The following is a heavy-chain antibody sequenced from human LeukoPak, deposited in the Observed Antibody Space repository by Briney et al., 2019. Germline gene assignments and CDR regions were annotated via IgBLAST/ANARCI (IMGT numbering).Heavy chain of an antibody. CDR1: GFTFSSYW. CDR2: IKQDGSEK. J-gene: IGHJ4*02. D-gene: IGHD3-9*01. V-gene: IGHV3-7*01. CDR3: ARDEYYDILTGYYSDFDY. Sequence: GGSLRLSCAASGFTFSSYWMSWVRQAPGKGLEWVANIKQDGSEKYYVDSVKGRFTISRDNAKNSLYLQMNSLRAEDTAVYYCARDEYYDILTGYYSDFDYWGQGTLVTVSS.